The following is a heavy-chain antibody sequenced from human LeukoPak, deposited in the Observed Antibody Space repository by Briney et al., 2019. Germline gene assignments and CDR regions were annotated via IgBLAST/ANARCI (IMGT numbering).Heavy chain of an antibody. D-gene: IGHD3-16*01. Sequence: GGSLSLSCAASGFPFSTYSMHWLRQAPGRGLDWVSFSDSSSRTTFYADSVKGRFTLSRDNAKNSLFLQMNSLRAEDTAVYYCARRVPSQVITDYFDYWGQGTLVTVSS. V-gene: IGHV3-48*04. CDR1: GFPFSTYS. CDR3: ARRVPSQVITDYFDY. CDR2: SDSSSRTT. J-gene: IGHJ4*02.